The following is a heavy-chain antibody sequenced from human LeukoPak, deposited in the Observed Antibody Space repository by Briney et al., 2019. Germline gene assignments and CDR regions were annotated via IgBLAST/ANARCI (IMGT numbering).Heavy chain of an antibody. CDR3: ARDYGFGLLPAAKRY. CDR2: ILYDGSNK. Sequence: GGSLKLSCTASGFTFSSYGFHWVRQAPGKGLERVALILYDGSNKYYADSVKGRFTISRDDSTNTLYLQMNSLRGEDTAVYYCARDYGFGLLPAAKRYWGQGTLVTVSS. J-gene: IGHJ4*02. D-gene: IGHD3/OR15-3a*01. V-gene: IGHV3-30-3*01. CDR1: GFTFSSYG.